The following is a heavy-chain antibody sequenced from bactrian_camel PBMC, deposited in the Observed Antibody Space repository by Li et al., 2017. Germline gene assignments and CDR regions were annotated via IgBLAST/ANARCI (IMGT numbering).Heavy chain of an antibody. CDR2: ISVDGTST. CDR1: GITFSNYY. Sequence: HVQLVESGGGLVQTGGSLRLSCSVSGITFSNYYLMWIRQPPGKGLEWVSRISVDGTSTYYRDSVKGRFTISQDAPWTIYLQMNDLKPEDTAMYYCAAECGDKPPGLRGTMTWIPFGYYGQGTQV. D-gene: IGHD4*01. CDR3: AAECGDKPPGLRGTMTWIPFGY. V-gene: IGHV3-2*01. J-gene: IGHJ6*01.